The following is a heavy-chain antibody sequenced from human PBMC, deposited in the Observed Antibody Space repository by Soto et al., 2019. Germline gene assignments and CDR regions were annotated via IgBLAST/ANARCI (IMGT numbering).Heavy chain of an antibody. D-gene: IGHD3-10*01. CDR3: ARRVYGDWYFDL. CDR2: IFHSGNT. J-gene: IGHJ2*01. Sequence: QVQLQESGPGLVKPSGTLSLTCAVSGGSISSSNWWSWVRQPPGKGLEWIGEIFHSGNTNYHPSLKSRVTISVDQSNNRFSLKLTSVTAADTAVYYCARRVYGDWYFDLWGRGTLVTVSS. CDR1: GGSISSSNW. V-gene: IGHV4-4*02.